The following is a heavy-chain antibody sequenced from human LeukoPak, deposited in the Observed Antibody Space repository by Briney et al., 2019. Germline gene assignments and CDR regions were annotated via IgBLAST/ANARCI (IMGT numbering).Heavy chain of an antibody. Sequence: SETLSLTCTVSGGSISSHYWSWIRQPPGKGLEWIGYIYYSGSTNYNPSLKSRVTISVDTSKNQFSLKLSSVTAADTAVYYCARDRSDSSGYYFPNDWGQGTLVTVSS. V-gene: IGHV4-59*11. CDR2: IYYSGST. J-gene: IGHJ4*02. CDR3: ARDRSDSSGYYFPND. D-gene: IGHD3-22*01. CDR1: GGSISSHY.